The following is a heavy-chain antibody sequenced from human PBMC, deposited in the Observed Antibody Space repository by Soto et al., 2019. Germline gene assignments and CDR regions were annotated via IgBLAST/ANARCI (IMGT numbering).Heavy chain of an antibody. J-gene: IGHJ4*02. CDR2: IYYTGTT. V-gene: IGHV4-59*08. Sequence: SATLSLTCTVSGGSIRDYYWGWIRQSPGKGLDWIGYIYYTGTTKYNPSLKSRVTISVDSSKNQFSLKLDSVTAADTAVYYCARPGGYYQAFDSWGQGTLVT. CDR3: ARPGGYYQAFDS. D-gene: IGHD3-22*01. CDR1: GGSIRDYY.